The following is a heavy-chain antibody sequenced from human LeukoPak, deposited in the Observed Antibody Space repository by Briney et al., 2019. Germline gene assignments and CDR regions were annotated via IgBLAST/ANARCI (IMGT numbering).Heavy chain of an antibody. J-gene: IGHJ4*02. CDR2: ISSSNSYT. CDR3: ARDLSGLRYDY. Sequence: GGSLRLSCAASGFTVSSNYMSWVRQAPGKGLEWVSSISSSNSYTHYADSVKGRFIISRDNAKNSLYLQMNSLRAEDTAVYYCARDLSGLRYDYWGQGTLVTVSS. V-gene: IGHV3-21*01. CDR1: GFTVSSNY. D-gene: IGHD3-9*01.